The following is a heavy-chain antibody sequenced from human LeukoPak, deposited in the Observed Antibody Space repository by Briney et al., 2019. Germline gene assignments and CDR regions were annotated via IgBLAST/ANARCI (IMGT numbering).Heavy chain of an antibody. D-gene: IGHD1-26*01. CDR3: ARDGPFIVGAITGNDP. CDR2: ISAYNGNT. V-gene: IGHV1-18*01. J-gene: IGHJ5*02. Sequence: ASVKVSCKASGYTFTNYGFSWVRQAPGQGLEWMGWISAYNGNTNYAQKLQGRVTMTTDTSTSTAYMELSSLRSEDTAVYYCARDGPFIVGAITGNDPWGQGTLVTVSS. CDR1: GYTFTNYG.